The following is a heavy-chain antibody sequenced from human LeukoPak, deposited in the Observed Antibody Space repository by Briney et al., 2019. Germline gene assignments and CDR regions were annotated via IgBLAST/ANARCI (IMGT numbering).Heavy chain of an antibody. CDR2: IKQDGSEK. J-gene: IGHJ4*02. Sequence: GGSLRLSCAASGFTFSSYWMSWVRQAPGKGLEWVANIKQDGSEKYYVDSVKGRFTISRDNAKNSLYLQMNSLRAEDTAVYYCARVSDYDFWSGPLTYFDYWGQGTLVTVSS. D-gene: IGHD3-3*01. CDR3: ARVSDYDFWSGPLTYFDY. V-gene: IGHV3-7*01. CDR1: GFTFSSYW.